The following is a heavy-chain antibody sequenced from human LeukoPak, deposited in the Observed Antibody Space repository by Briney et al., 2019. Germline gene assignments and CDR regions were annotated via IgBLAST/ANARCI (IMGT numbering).Heavy chain of an antibody. D-gene: IGHD2-2*03. Sequence: GGSLRLSCAASEYTFSSYAMSWVRQAPGKGLEWVSAISGSGGSTYYADSVKGRFTISRDNSKNTLYLQMNSLRAEDTAVYYCARDLDIVVVPAAPTNIDYWGQGTLVTVSS. J-gene: IGHJ4*02. CDR2: ISGSGGST. CDR1: EYTFSSYA. CDR3: ARDLDIVVVPAAPTNIDY. V-gene: IGHV3-23*01.